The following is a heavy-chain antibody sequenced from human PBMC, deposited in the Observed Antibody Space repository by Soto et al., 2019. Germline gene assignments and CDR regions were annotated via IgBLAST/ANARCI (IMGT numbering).Heavy chain of an antibody. D-gene: IGHD3-16*02. CDR3: ARGGRQWAGGRMIKYEREYIWGSYRSDDAFDI. CDR2: IYSGGST. CDR1: GFTVSSNY. J-gene: IGHJ3*02. V-gene: IGHV3-53*04. Sequence: EVQLVESGGGLVQPGGSLRLSCAASGFTVSSNYMSWVRQAPGKGLEWVSVIYSGGSTYYADSVKGGFTISRHNSKNTLYLQMKSLRAEDTAVYYCARGGRQWAGGRMIKYEREYIWGSYRSDDAFDIWGQGTMVTVSS.